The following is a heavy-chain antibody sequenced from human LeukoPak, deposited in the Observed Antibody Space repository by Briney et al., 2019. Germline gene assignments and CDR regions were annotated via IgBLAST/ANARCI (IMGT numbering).Heavy chain of an antibody. D-gene: IGHD6-19*01. J-gene: IGHJ6*03. CDR1: GGSISSYY. CDR3: ARDSQCYYYMDV. V-gene: IGHV4-59*01. Sequence: SETLSLTCAVSGGSISSYYWSWIRQPPGKGLEWIGYIYYSGSTNYNPSLKSRVTISVDTSKNQFSLKLSSVTAADTAVYYCARDSQCYYYMDVWGKGTTVTVSS. CDR2: IYYSGST.